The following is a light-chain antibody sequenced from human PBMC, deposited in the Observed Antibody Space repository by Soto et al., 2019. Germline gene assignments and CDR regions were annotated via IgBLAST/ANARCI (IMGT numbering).Light chain of an antibody. CDR2: AAS. CDR3: QQANSFPRT. CDR1: QAISTW. Sequence: DIQMTQSPSSVSASVGDRVTITCRASQAISTWLAWYQQKPGKAPKLLIYAASNLQTGVPSRFSGSVSGTDFTLTISSLQPEDFAPYYCQQANSFPRTFGQGTKVEIK. J-gene: IGKJ1*01. V-gene: IGKV1D-12*01.